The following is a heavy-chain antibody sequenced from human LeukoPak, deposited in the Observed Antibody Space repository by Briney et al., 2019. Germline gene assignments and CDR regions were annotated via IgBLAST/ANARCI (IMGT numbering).Heavy chain of an antibody. J-gene: IGHJ6*03. D-gene: IGHD3-10*01. CDR2: IVYSGSV. CDR3: VRHQEGMVRGVLYYMDV. Sequence: SETLSLTCAVFGGSFDGYYWTWVRQSPEKGLEWIGEIVYSGSVNYNPSLKSRVTISVDTSNNQFSLKMSSVTAADTAVYFCVRHQEGMVRGVLYYMDVWGKGTTVIISS. V-gene: IGHV4-34*12. CDR1: GGSFDGYY.